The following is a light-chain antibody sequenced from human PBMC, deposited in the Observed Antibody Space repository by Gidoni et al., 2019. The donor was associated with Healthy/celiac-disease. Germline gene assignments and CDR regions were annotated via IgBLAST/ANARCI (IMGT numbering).Light chain of an antibody. V-gene: IGKV3-15*01. CDR1: QSVSSN. CDR3: QQYNNWPLT. CDR2: GAS. J-gene: IGKJ4*01. Sequence: EVVMTPSPAPLSSSPGERAPLSCRGRQSVSSNLAWYQQKPGQAPRLLIYGASTRATGIPARFSGSGSGTEFTLTISSLQSEDFAVYYCQQYNNWPLTFXGXTKVEIK.